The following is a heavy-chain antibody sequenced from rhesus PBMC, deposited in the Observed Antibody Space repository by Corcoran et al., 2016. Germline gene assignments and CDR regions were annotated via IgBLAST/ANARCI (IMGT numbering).Heavy chain of an antibody. J-gene: IGHJ4*01. D-gene: IGHD4-23*01. CDR3: ASVNTVTDGDY. Sequence: QVQLQESGPGLVKPSETLSLTCAVSGGSISGYYYWSWIRQPPGKGLEWIGRIYGSGGSNYLTPSLKSRVTMSVDTSKNQFSLKLSSVTAADTAVYYCASVNTVTDGDYWGQGVLVTVSS. CDR2: IYGSGGSN. CDR1: GGSISGYYY. V-gene: IGHV4S14*01.